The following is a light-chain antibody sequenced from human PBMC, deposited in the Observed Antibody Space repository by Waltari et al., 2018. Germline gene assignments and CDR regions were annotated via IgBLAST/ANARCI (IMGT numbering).Light chain of an antibody. CDR3: QQYNNWPPYL. Sequence: RVLTQYRTSLSLSPGDRATLPCRASQSVSTNLAWYQQKPGQAPRLLIYGASIRATGVPARFSGRGAGTEFTLTISSLQSEDFAVYYCQQYNNWPPYLFGQGSQLEI. V-gene: IGKV3D-15*01. CDR2: GAS. J-gene: IGKJ2*01. CDR1: QSVSTN.